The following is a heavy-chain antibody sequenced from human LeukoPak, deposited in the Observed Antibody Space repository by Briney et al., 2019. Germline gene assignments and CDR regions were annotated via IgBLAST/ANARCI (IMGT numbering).Heavy chain of an antibody. CDR1: GYTFTGYH. CDR2: INPNTGDT. CDR3: ASSGGNSVRYFDY. V-gene: IGHV1-2*02. D-gene: IGHD4-23*01. Sequence: GASVKVSCKASGYTFTGYHMHWVRQAPGQGLEWMGRINPNTGDTNFAQNFQGRVNMTRDTSITTAYMELSRLRSDDTAVYYCASSGGNSVRYFDYWGQGTLVTVSS. J-gene: IGHJ4*02.